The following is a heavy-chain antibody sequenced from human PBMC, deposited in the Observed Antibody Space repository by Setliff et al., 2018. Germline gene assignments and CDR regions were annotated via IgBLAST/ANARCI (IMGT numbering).Heavy chain of an antibody. CDR2: IHDSGNPT. V-gene: IGHV3-11*01. CDR3: ARTTGYRLEGDFDY. Sequence: GGSLRLSCVASGFAISNYYMTWIRQAPGKGLEWISYIHDSGNPTYYADSVKGRFTVSRDNAKNSLYLQMTSLRAEDTAIYYCARTTGYRLEGDFDYWGQGTLVTVSS. CDR1: GFAISNYY. J-gene: IGHJ4*02. D-gene: IGHD3-16*01.